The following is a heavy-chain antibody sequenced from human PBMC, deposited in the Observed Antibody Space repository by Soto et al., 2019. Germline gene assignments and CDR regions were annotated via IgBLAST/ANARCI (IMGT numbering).Heavy chain of an antibody. CDR2: VNPSGGHT. CDR1: GDTFTDYY. J-gene: IGHJ4*02. CDR3: ARGGHVVVVTAALDY. Sequence: QVQLMQSGAEVKKPGASVKVSCKASGDTFTDYYIHWVRQAPGQGLEWMGTVNPSGGHTTYAQHFLGRVTMPRDTSPSTIDMELTSLTSDDTAIYYCARGGHVVVVTAALDYWGPGTLVTVSS. D-gene: IGHD2-21*02. V-gene: IGHV1-46*01.